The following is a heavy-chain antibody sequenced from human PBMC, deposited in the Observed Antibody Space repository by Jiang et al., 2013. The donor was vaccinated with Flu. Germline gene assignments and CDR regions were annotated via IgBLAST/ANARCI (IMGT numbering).Heavy chain of an antibody. J-gene: IGHJ2*01. V-gene: IGHV4-59*01. CDR3: ARGSPPYYDILTGYYIWYFDL. CDR1: GGSISSYY. CDR2: IYYSGST. Sequence: GPGLVKPSETLSLTCTVSGGSISSYYWSWIRQPPGKGLEWIGYIYYSGSTNYNPSLKSRVTISVDTSKNQFSLKLSSVTAADTAVYYCARGSPPYYDILTGYYIWYFDLWGRGTLVTVSS. D-gene: IGHD3-9*01.